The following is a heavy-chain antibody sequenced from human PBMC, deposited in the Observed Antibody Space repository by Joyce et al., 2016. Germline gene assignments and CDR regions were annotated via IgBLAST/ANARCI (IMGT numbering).Heavy chain of an antibody. D-gene: IGHD5-12*01. CDR3: AREKGSGWLSFGY. J-gene: IGHJ4*02. CDR1: GGSVSSGTYP. CDR2: IYHSGSA. Sequence: QVQLQESGPGLVKPSETLSLSCTVTGGSVSSGTYPWSWIRQPPGKGLEWIGYIYHSGSARYNPSRKSRATMSVDTSKNQFSLKVTSVTAADTAVYYCAREKGSGWLSFGYWGQGILVTVSS. V-gene: IGHV4-61*01.